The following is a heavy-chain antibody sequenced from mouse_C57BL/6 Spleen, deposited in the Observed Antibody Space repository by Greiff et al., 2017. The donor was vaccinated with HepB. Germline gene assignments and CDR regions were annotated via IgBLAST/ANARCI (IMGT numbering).Heavy chain of an antibody. CDR2: ISSGGSYT. CDR3: ARGDGYYIYAMDY. CDR1: GFTFSSYG. V-gene: IGHV5-6*01. Sequence: EVQLVESGGDLVKPGGSLKLSCAASGFTFSSYGMSWVRQTPDKRLEWVATISSGGSYTYYPDSVKGRFTISRDNAKNTLYLQMSSLKSEDTAMYCCARGDGYYIYAMDYWGQGTSVTVSS. D-gene: IGHD2-3*01. J-gene: IGHJ4*01.